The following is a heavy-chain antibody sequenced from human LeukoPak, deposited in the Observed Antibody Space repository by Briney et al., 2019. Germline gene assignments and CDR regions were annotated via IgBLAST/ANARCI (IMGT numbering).Heavy chain of an antibody. CDR3: ARRGTSITVVRGPPGYNWFDP. CDR2: IYYSGST. CDR1: GGSISSSSYY. J-gene: IGHJ5*02. D-gene: IGHD3-10*01. Sequence: PSETLSLTCTVSGGSISSSSYYWGWIRQPPGKGLEWIGSIYYSGSTYYNPSLRSRVTISVDTSKNQFSLKLSSVTAADTAVYYCARRGTSITVVRGPPGYNWFDPWGQGTLVTVSS. V-gene: IGHV4-39*01.